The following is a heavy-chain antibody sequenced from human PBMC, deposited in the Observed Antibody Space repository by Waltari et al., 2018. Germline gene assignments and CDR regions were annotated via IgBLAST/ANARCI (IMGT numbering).Heavy chain of an antibody. CDR3: AGQGYCSSTSCYLIN. CDR2: IKQDGSEK. CDR1: GFTSSRYW. J-gene: IGHJ4*02. V-gene: IGHV3-7*01. Sequence: EVQLVESGGGLVQPGGSLRLSCAASGFTSSRYWMRWVRQAPGKGLEWVANIKQDGSEKYYVDSVKGRFTISRDNAKNSLYLQMNSLRAEDTALYYCAGQGYCSSTSCYLINWGQGTLVTVSS. D-gene: IGHD2-2*01.